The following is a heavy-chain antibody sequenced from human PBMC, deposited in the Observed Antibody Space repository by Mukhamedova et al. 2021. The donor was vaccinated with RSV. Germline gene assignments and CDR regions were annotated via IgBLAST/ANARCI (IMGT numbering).Heavy chain of an antibody. CDR2: IYYSGST. Sequence: ISSSSYYWGWIRQPPGKGLEWIGSIYYSGSTYYNPSLKSRVTISVDTSKNQFSLKLSSVTAADTAVYYCARGDTAIHFDYWGQGT. V-gene: IGHV4-39*07. CDR1: ISSSSYY. D-gene: IGHD5-18*01. J-gene: IGHJ4*02. CDR3: ARGDTAIHFDY.